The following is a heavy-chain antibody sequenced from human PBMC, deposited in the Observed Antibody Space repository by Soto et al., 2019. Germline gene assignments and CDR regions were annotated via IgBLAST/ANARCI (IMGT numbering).Heavy chain of an antibody. D-gene: IGHD6-13*01. CDR2: IYWDDDK. CDR1: GFSLRSSGVG. V-gene: IGHV2-5*05. J-gene: IGHJ4*02. CDR3: VHRATRAGSWDTGYGDY. Sequence: QITLKESGPTLVKPTQTLTLTCTFSGFSLRSSGVGVGWIRQPPGRALEWLAFIYWDDDKRYGPSLRRRLSITKDSFGDQVVLTMTDTDPVDTATYYCVHRATRAGSWDTGYGDYWGQGSLVSVSS.